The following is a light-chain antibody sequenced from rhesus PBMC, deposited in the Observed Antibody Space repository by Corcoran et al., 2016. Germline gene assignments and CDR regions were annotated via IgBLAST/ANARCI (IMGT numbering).Light chain of an antibody. CDR3: QHSYGTPRT. Sequence: DIQMTQSPSSLSASVGDKVTITCRASQTISTFLAWYQQKQGKVPKLLIYVASSLESGVPSRFSGDGSWTEFTLTISSLQPEDFATDYCQHSYGTPRTFGQGTKVEIK. CDR1: QTISTF. V-gene: IGKV1S5*01. J-gene: IGKJ1*01. CDR2: VAS.